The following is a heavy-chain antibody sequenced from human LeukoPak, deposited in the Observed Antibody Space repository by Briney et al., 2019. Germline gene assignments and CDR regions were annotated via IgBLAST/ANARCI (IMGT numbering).Heavy chain of an antibody. CDR2: IQYDASSK. Sequence: GGSLRLSCKASGLSFSRGGMHWIRQAPGKGLEWLTFIQYDASSKYYADSVKGRFTISRDNAKNSLYLQMNSLRAEDTAVYYCASRWDYYGSGSYYKYYFDYWGQGTLVTVSS. V-gene: IGHV3-30*02. CDR1: GLSFSRGG. D-gene: IGHD3-10*01. J-gene: IGHJ4*02. CDR3: ASRWDYYGSGSYYKYYFDY.